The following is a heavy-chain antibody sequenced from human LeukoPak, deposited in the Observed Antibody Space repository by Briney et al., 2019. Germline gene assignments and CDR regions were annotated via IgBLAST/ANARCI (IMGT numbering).Heavy chain of an antibody. J-gene: IGHJ4*02. CDR1: RFTFSDYY. CDR2: ISSSGSTI. V-gene: IGHV3-11*01. D-gene: IGHD3-22*01. CDR3: ARDRGYYDSSGYYYNY. Sequence: GGSLRLSCAASRFTFSDYYMSWIRQAPGKGLEWVSYISSSGSTIYYADSVKGRFTISRDNAKNSLYLQMNSLRAEDTAVYYCARDRGYYDSSGYYYNYWGQGTLVTVSS.